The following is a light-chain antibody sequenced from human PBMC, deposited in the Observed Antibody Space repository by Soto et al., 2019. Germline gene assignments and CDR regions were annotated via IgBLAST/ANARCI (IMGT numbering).Light chain of an antibody. CDR1: SSYVGSYNF. CDR3: CSYVGSLNWV. V-gene: IGLV2-23*01. J-gene: IGLJ3*02. Sequence: QSALTQPASVSGSPGQSITISCSGTSSYVGSYNFVSWYQQHPGKAPKLMIYEDTKRPSGVSNRFSGSKSGNTASLTISGLQAEDEADYYCCSYVGSLNWVFGGGTKVTVL. CDR2: EDT.